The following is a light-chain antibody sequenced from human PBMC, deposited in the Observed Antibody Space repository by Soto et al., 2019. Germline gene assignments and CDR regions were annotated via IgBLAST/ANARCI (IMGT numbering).Light chain of an antibody. J-gene: IGKJ5*01. CDR1: QSVGSK. Sequence: EIVMTQSPATLSVSPGERPSLSCRASQSVGSKLAWYQQKPGQAPRLLIYGASTRATGIPARFSGSGSGTDFTLTISRLEPEDFAVYYCQQYGSSPRITFGQGTRLEIK. CDR3: QQYGSSPRIT. V-gene: IGKV3-15*01. CDR2: GAS.